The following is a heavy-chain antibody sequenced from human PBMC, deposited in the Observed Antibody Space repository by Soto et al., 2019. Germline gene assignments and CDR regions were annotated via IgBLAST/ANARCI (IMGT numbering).Heavy chain of an antibody. J-gene: IGHJ4*02. Sequence: QVQLVQSGAEVMQPGSSVKVSCKPSGGTLTNFINYPINWVRQSPGQGLEWMGGIVPNIGTVNYAQKFKGRVTMTADNSTGTVYMELSSLRSGDSADDYCARRNTAGLLRYFDNWGQGTLVTVSS. CDR2: IVPNIGTV. CDR1: GGTLTNFINYP. V-gene: IGHV1-69*06. CDR3: ARRNTAGLLRYFDN. D-gene: IGHD6-19*01.